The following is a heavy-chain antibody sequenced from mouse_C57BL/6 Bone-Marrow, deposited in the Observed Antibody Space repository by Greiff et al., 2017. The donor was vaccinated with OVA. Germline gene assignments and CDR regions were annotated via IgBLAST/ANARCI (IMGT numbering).Heavy chain of an antibody. CDR3: ARNYDYDDFDY. CDR1: GYAFTNYL. D-gene: IGHD2-4*01. V-gene: IGHV1-54*01. J-gene: IGHJ2*01. Sequence: VQLQQSGAELVRPGTSVKVSCKASGYAFTNYLIEWVKQRPGQGLEWIGVINPGSGGTNYNEKFKGKATLTADKPSSTAYMQLSSLTSEDSAVYFCARNYDYDDFDYWGQGTTLTVSS. CDR2: INPGSGGT.